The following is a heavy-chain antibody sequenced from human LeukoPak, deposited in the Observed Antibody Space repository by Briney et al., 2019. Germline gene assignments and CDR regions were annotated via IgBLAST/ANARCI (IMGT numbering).Heavy chain of an antibody. CDR1: GGSVSSGSYY. D-gene: IGHD6-19*01. CDR2: IYYSGST. J-gene: IGHJ4*02. Sequence: SETLSLTCTVSGGSVSSGSYYWSWIRQPPGKGLEWIGYIYYSGSTNYNPSLKSRVTISVDTSKNQFSLKLSSVTAADTAVYYCARGSLGIAVAGFDYWGQGTLVTVSS. V-gene: IGHV4-61*01. CDR3: ARGSLGIAVAGFDY.